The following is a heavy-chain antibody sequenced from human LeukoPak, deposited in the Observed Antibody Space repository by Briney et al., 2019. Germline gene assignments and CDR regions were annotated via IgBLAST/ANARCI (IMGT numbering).Heavy chain of an antibody. D-gene: IGHD5-24*01. CDR3: AKDPRVGSRVATPCH. Sequence: GGSLILSCAASGFTFTSYAMSWVRQAPGKGLEWVSAISGSGGSTCYADSVKGRFTIPRDNSKSTLFLQMNSLRAEDTAVYYCAKDPRVGSRVATPCHWGQGTLVTVSS. CDR1: GFTFTSYA. J-gene: IGHJ4*02. V-gene: IGHV3-23*01. CDR2: ISGSGGST.